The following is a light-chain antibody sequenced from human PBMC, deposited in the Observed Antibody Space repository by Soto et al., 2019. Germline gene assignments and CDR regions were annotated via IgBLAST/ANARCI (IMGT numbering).Light chain of an antibody. Sequence: DIQMTQSPSSLSASVGDRVTITCRASQDISIYLAWYQQKPGKVPKLLIYAASILRSGVPSRFSGSGSGTDFTLTISSLHPEDVATYYCQKYTSALTFGGGTKVEIK. CDR2: AAS. V-gene: IGKV1-27*01. CDR3: QKYTSALT. CDR1: QDISIY. J-gene: IGKJ4*01.